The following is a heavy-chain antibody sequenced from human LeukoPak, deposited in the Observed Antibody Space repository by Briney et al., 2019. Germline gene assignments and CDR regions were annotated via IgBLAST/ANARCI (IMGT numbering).Heavy chain of an antibody. D-gene: IGHD3-22*01. CDR1: GFTFSSYG. CDR2: IWYDGSNK. J-gene: IGHJ4*02. Sequence: GGSLRLSCAASGFTFSSYGMHWVRQAPGKGLEWVAVIWYDGSNKYYADSVKGRFTISRDNSKNTLYLQMNSLRAEDTAVYYCAREGRDSSGYYTHDYWGQGTLVTVSS. V-gene: IGHV3-33*01. CDR3: AREGRDSSGYYTHDY.